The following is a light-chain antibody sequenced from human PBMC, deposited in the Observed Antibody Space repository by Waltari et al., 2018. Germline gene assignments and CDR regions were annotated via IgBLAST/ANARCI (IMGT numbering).Light chain of an antibody. V-gene: IGLV1-47*01. CDR1: SSNIGDNY. CDR3: AAWDDTLSHWV. CDR2: SNT. Sequence: QSVLTQPPSASGTPGQRVTISCSGSSSNIGDNYVYWYQHLPGKAPKLLIFSNTHRPSGCRDRFSCSKSGTSASLAISGLRSEDEVDYYCAAWDDTLSHWVFGGGTKLTVL. J-gene: IGLJ3*02.